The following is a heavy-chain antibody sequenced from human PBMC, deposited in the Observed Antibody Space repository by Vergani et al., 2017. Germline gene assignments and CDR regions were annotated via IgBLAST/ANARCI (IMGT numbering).Heavy chain of an antibody. J-gene: IGHJ4*02. CDR3: AKDMKIFSEYSSAFDN. Sequence: EVHLLESGGGLVQSGGSLRLSCAASGFTFSNSAVSWVRQAPGKGLEWVSGLSWNSGSKAYADSVKGRFTISRDNAKNSLYLEMNNLRVEDTALYFCAKDMKIFSEYSSAFDNWGQGTRVTVSS. D-gene: IGHD3-22*01. CDR2: LSWNSGSK. V-gene: IGHV3-9*01. CDR1: GFTFSNSA.